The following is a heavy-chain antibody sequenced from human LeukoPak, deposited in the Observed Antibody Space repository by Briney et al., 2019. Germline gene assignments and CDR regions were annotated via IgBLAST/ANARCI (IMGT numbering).Heavy chain of an antibody. Sequence: SETLSLTCTVSGGSISSYYWSWIRQPPGKGLEWIGYIYYSGSTNYNPSLKSRVTISVDTSKNQFSLKLSSVTAADTAVYYCAREPGYCSGGSCPTLGWFDPWGQGTLVTVSS. J-gene: IGHJ5*02. V-gene: IGHV4-59*12. CDR1: GGSISSYY. CDR3: AREPGYCSGGSCPTLGWFDP. D-gene: IGHD2-15*01. CDR2: IYYSGST.